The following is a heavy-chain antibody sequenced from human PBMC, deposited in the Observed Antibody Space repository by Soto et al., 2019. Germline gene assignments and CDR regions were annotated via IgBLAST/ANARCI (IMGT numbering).Heavy chain of an antibody. Sequence: EVQLVESGGGLVKPGGSLRLSCASSGFTFSFNAMTWVRQAPGKGLEWVSSISFNSNYIFYADSVRGRFTVSRDNAXXSLYLQMDSLRAEDTAVYYCARVYGSRETPYYFDYWGPGTRVTVSS. CDR1: GFTFSFNA. CDR2: ISFNSNYI. V-gene: IGHV3-21*02. CDR3: ARVYGSRETPYYFDY. J-gene: IGHJ4*02. D-gene: IGHD2-8*01.